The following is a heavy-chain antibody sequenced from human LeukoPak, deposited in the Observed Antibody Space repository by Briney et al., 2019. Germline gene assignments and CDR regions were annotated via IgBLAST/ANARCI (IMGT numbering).Heavy chain of an antibody. CDR2: IRGGGTSE. J-gene: IGHJ3*02. D-gene: IGHD4-17*01. CDR1: GFTFSAYA. Sequence: GGSLRLSCTASGFTFSAYAMMWVRQAPGKGPEWVSAIRGGGTSEFYADSVKGRFRISRDNSKDTLVLQMNSLRAEDTAVYYCARDPNGDYIGAFDMWGPGTMVTVSS. CDR3: ARDPNGDYIGAFDM. V-gene: IGHV3-23*01.